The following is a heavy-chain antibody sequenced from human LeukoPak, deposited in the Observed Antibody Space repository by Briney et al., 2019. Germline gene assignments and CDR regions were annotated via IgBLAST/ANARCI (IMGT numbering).Heavy chain of an antibody. CDR2: INPNSGGT. CDR1: GYTFTGYY. Sequence: ASVKVSCKASGYTFTGYYMHWVRQAPGQGLEWMGWINPNSGGTNYAQKFQGRVTMTRDTSISTAYMELSSLRSEDTAVYYCAGLMTTGNAFDIWGQGTMVTVSS. V-gene: IGHV1-2*02. CDR3: AGLMTTGNAFDI. D-gene: IGHD4-17*01. J-gene: IGHJ3*02.